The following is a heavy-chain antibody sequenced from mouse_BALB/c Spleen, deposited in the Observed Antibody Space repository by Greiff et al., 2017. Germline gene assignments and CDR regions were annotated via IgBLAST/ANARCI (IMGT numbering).Heavy chain of an antibody. J-gene: IGHJ4*01. CDR1: GFTFSDYY. CDR3: ARGNGNYRMDY. V-gene: IGHV5-4*02. CDR2: ISDGGSYT. D-gene: IGHD2-1*01. Sequence: EVNLVESGGGLVKPGGSLKLSCAASGFTFSDYYMYWVRQTPEKRLEWVATISDGGSYTYYPDSVKGRFTISRDNAKNNLYLQMSSLKSEDTAMYYCARGNGNYRMDYWGQGTSVTVSS.